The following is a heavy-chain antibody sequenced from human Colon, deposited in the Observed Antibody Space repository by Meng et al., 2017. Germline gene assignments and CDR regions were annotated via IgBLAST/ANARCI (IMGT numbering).Heavy chain of an antibody. CDR2: TSYDGSYK. J-gene: IGHJ4*02. Sequence: QVRLVESGGGVVQPGRALRLSCAPSGVTFRTYGMHWVRQSPGKGLEWVTLTSYDGSYKSYSDSVRGRFTISRDNSNNTLYLQMNSLRPEDTAVYYCVKGVFGTAAATPFDSWGQGTLVTVSS. CDR3: VKGVFGTAAATPFDS. D-gene: IGHD3/OR15-3a*01. V-gene: IGHV3-30*18. CDR1: GVTFRTYG.